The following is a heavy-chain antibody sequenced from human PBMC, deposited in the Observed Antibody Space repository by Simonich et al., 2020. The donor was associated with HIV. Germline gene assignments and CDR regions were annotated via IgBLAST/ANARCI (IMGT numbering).Heavy chain of an antibody. CDR3: ARLTAGGLGEYFQH. J-gene: IGHJ1*01. Sequence: QVQLQQWGAGLLKPSETLSLTCAVYGGSFSGYYWSWIRQPPGKGREWIGENNHSGATNYNPSLKSRVTKSVDTSKNQFSLKLSSVNAADTAVYYCARLTAGGLGEYFQHWGQGTLVTVSS. D-gene: IGHD6-13*01. V-gene: IGHV4-34*01. CDR2: NNHSGAT. CDR1: GGSFSGYY.